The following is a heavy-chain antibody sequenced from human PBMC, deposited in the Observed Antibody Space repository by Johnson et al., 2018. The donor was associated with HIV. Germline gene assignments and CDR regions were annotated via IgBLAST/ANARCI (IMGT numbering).Heavy chain of an antibody. CDR1: GFTFSSYT. CDR3: ARTARRYFVDAFDI. Sequence: VQLVESGGGLVQPGGSLRLSCAASGFTFSSYTMHWVRQAPGKGLEYVSSISTNGGRTHYANSVKGRFTISRDNSKNTLYLQMGSLRAEDTAVYYCARTARRYFVDAFDIWGQGTLVTVSS. V-gene: IGHV3-64*01. CDR2: ISTNGGRT. J-gene: IGHJ3*02. D-gene: IGHD3-9*01.